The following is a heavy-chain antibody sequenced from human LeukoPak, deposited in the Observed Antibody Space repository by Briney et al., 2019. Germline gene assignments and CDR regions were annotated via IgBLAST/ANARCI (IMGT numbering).Heavy chain of an antibody. V-gene: IGHV4-34*01. CDR2: INHSGST. D-gene: IGHD3-3*01. CDR1: GFTFSNYW. J-gene: IGHJ6*03. CDR3: ARRKAITIFSPYYMDV. Sequence: GSLRLSCAASGFTFSNYWMTWVRQPPGKGLEWIGEINHSGSTNYNPSLKSRVTISVDTSKNQFSLKLSSVTAADTAVYYCARRKAITIFSPYYMDVWGKGTTVTVSS.